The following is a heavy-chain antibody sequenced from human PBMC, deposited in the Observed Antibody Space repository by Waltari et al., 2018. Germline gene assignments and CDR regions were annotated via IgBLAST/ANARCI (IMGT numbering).Heavy chain of an antibody. CDR3: ARLEAEQWLGDY. V-gene: IGHV3-74*01. D-gene: IGHD6-19*01. CDR2: MNGDGYST. J-gene: IGHJ4*02. Sequence: EVQLVESGGGLVQPGGSLRLSCAASGFTFSNYWMHWVRRAPGKGVVWVSSMNGDGYSTDDADSVTGRFTVSRDNARNTVYLQMNSLRAEDTAVYYCARLEAEQWLGDYWGQGTLVTVSS. CDR1: GFTFSNYW.